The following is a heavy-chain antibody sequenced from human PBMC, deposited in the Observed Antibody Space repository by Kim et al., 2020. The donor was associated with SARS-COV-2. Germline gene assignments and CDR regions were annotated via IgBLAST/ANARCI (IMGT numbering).Heavy chain of an antibody. Sequence: SETLSLTCAVSGGSISSSNWWSWVRQPPGKGLEWIGEIYHSGSTNYNPSLKSRVTISVDKSKNQFSLKLSSVTAADTAVYYCARTIVATIQSWFDPWGQGTLVTVSS. CDR3: ARTIVATIQSWFDP. D-gene: IGHD5-12*01. CDR1: GGSISSSNW. J-gene: IGHJ5*02. CDR2: IYHSGST. V-gene: IGHV4-4*02.